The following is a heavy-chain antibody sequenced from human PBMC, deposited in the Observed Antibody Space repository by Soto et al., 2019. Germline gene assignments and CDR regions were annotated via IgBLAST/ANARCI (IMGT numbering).Heavy chain of an antibody. CDR2: ISAYNGNT. CDR1: GYTFTSYG. D-gene: IGHD5-18*01. CDR3: ALVESPMRGYSYGS. J-gene: IGHJ5*02. Sequence: ASVKVSCKASGYTFTSYGISWVRQAPGQGLEWMGWISAYNGNTNYAQKLQGRVTMTTDTSTSTAYMELRSLRSDDTAVYYCALVESPMRGYSYGSWGQGTLVTVSS. V-gene: IGHV1-18*01.